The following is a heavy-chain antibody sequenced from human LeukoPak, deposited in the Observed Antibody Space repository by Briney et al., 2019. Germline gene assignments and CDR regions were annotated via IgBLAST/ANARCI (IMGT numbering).Heavy chain of an antibody. Sequence: PSETLSLTCTVSGGSISDYYGSWIRQPPGKGLEWIGYISNSGSTNYNPSLKSRVTMSVDTSKNQFPLRLSSVTAADTAVYYCARGSNWGDYWGRGTLVTVSS. CDR1: GGSISDYY. D-gene: IGHD7-27*01. V-gene: IGHV4-59*08. CDR2: ISNSGST. CDR3: ARGSNWGDY. J-gene: IGHJ4*02.